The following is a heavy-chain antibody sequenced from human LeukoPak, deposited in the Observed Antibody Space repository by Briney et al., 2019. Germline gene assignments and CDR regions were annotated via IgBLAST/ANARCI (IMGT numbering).Heavy chain of an antibody. D-gene: IGHD6-19*01. J-gene: IGHJ4*02. CDR2: INPNSGGT. CDR3: ARWLGAVAATGESDY. V-gene: IGHV1-2*02. CDR1: GYTFTGYY. Sequence: ASVKVSCKASGYTFTGYYMHWVRQAPGQGLEWMGWINPNSGGTNYAQQFQGRVTKTRDTSISTAYMEVSRLSSDDTAVYYCARWLGAVAATGESDYWGQGTLVTVSS.